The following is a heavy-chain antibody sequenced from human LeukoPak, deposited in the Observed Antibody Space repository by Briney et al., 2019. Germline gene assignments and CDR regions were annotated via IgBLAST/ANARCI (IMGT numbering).Heavy chain of an antibody. CDR2: IIPIFGTA. CDR1: GGTFSSYA. D-gene: IGHD6-13*01. Sequence: GASVKASCKASGGTFSSYAISWLRQAPGQGLEWMGRIIPIFGTANYAQKFQGRVTITTDESTSTAYMELSSLRSEDTAVYYCARGQREYSSSWYVGFDPWGQGTLVTVSS. CDR3: ARGQREYSSSWYVGFDP. V-gene: IGHV1-69*05. J-gene: IGHJ5*02.